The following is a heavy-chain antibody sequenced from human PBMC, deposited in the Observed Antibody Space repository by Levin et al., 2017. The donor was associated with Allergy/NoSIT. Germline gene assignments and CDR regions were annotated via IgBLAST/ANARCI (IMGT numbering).Heavy chain of an antibody. V-gene: IGHV3-66*02. CDR3: ARYCSGGSCYSVYRESFDY. D-gene: IGHD2-15*01. Sequence: SGGSLRLSCAASGFTVSSNYMSWVRQAPGKGLEWVSVIYSGGSTYYADSVKGRFTISRDNSKNTLYLQMNSLRAEDTAVYYCARYCSGGSCYSVYRESFDYWGQGTLVTVSS. CDR1: GFTVSSNY. CDR2: IYSGGST. J-gene: IGHJ4*02.